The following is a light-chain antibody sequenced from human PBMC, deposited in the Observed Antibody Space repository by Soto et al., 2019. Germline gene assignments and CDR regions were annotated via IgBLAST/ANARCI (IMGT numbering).Light chain of an antibody. J-gene: IGLJ1*01. CDR3: SSYAGSNILYV. CDR2: GVN. CDR1: SSDFGFYNY. V-gene: IGLV2-8*01. Sequence: QSALTQPPSASGSPGHSVTISCTGTSSDFGFYNYVSWYQQHPGKAPQLVIYGVNKRASGVPDRFSGSKSGNTASLTVSGLQAEDEADYYCSSYAGSNILYVFGTGTKLTVL.